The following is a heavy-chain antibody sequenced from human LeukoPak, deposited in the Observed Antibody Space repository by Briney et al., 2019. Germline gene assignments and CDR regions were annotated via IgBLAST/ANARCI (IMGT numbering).Heavy chain of an antibody. CDR3: AKDRRTDYGDYGNFDY. J-gene: IGHJ4*02. D-gene: IGHD4-17*01. Sequence: GGSLRLSCAASGFTFSSYAMSWVRQAPGKGLEWVSAISCSGGSTYYADSVKGRFTISRDNSKNTLYLQMNSLRAEDTAVYYCAKDRRTDYGDYGNFDYWGQGTLVTVSS. CDR2: ISCSGGST. V-gene: IGHV3-23*01. CDR1: GFTFSSYA.